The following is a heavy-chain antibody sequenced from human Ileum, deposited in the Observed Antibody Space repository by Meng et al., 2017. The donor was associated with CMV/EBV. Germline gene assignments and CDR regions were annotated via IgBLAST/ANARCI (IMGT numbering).Heavy chain of an antibody. D-gene: IGHD1-14*01. J-gene: IGHJ4*02. V-gene: IGHV4-39*07. CDR1: GGSITSGNYY. Sequence: GSLRLSCTVSGGSITSGNYYWGWVRQPPEKRLEWIGSIYYNGNTYYNALLQSRVTMSRDTSRNQFSLKLGSVTAADTAVYYCGRNRVDYWGQGTLVTVSS. CDR3: GRNRVDY. CDR2: IYYNGNT.